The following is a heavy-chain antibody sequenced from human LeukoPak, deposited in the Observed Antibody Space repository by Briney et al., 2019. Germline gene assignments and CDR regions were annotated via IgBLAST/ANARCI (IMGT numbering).Heavy chain of an antibody. CDR3: ARGYYDSSDFEYLHH. Sequence: ASVKVSCKASGYTFTSYDINWVRQATGQGLEWMGWMNPNSGNTGYAQKFQGRVTITRNTSISTAYMELSSLRSEDTAVYYCARGYYDSSDFEYLHHWGQGTLVTVSS. V-gene: IGHV1-8*03. J-gene: IGHJ1*01. D-gene: IGHD3-22*01. CDR2: MNPNSGNT. CDR1: GYTFTSYD.